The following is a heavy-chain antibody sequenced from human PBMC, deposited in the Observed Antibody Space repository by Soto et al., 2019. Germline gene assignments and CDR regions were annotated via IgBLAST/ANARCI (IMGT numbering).Heavy chain of an antibody. CDR2: INHSGST. CDR3: ARVKGGSSWYVTYFDY. V-gene: IGHV4-34*01. D-gene: IGHD6-13*01. J-gene: IGHJ4*02. CDR1: GGSFSGYY. Sequence: QVQLQQWGAGLLKPSETLSLTCAVYGGSFSGYYWSWIRQPPGKGLEWIGEINHSGSTNYNPSLKSRVTISVDTSKNQFSLKLSSVTAADTAVYYCARVKGGSSWYVTYFDYWGQATLVTVSS.